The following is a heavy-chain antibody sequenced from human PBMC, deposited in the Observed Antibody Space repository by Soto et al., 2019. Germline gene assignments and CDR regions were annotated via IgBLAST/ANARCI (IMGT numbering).Heavy chain of an antibody. D-gene: IGHD4-17*01. V-gene: IGHV1-46*03. CDR1: GYTFTSYY. Sequence: ASVKVSCKASGYTFTSYYMHWVRQAPGQGLEWMGIINPSGGSTSYAQKFQGRVTMTRDTSTSTVYMELSSLRSEDTAVYYCARAMRGDYGGIYFDYWGQGTLVTVS. J-gene: IGHJ4*02. CDR2: INPSGGST. CDR3: ARAMRGDYGGIYFDY.